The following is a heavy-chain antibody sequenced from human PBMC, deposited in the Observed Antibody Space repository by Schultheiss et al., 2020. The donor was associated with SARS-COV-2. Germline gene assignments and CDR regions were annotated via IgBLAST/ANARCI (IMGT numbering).Heavy chain of an antibody. V-gene: IGHV3-30-3*01. CDR1: GFTFSSYA. Sequence: GESLKISCAASGFTFSSYAMHWVRQAPGKGLEWVAVISYDGSNKYYADSVKGRFTISRDNSKNTLYLQMNSLRAEDTAVYYCAKDHQEVGASSFDYWGQGTLVTVSS. J-gene: IGHJ4*02. D-gene: IGHD1-26*01. CDR2: ISYDGSNK. CDR3: AKDHQEVGASSFDY.